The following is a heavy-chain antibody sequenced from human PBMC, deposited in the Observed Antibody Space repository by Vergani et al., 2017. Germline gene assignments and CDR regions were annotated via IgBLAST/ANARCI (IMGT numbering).Heavy chain of an antibody. CDR1: GFTFSACP. J-gene: IGHJ4*02. V-gene: IGHV3-23*01. CDR3: ARALGHASGSYGKYSFDY. CDR2: ISGTAGSP. D-gene: IGHD3-10*01. Sequence: VQLLQSGGGVIQPGGSVRLSCAASGFTFSACPMTWVRQAPGRGLDWVSSISGTAGSPMYADSVKGRFTIARDNSKKTLYLRINSLRAEDTAVYYCARALGHASGSYGKYSFDYWGQGTLVTVSS.